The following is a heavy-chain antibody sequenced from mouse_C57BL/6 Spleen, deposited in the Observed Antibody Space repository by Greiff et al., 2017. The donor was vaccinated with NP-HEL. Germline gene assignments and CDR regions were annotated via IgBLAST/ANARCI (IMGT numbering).Heavy chain of an antibody. Sequence: EVQGVESGGGLVKPGGSLKLSCAASGFTFSSYTMSWVRQTPEKRLEWVATISGGGGNTYYPDSVKGRFTISRDNAKNTLYLQMSSLRSEDTALYYCARDDYSYYYAMDYWGQGTSVTVSS. D-gene: IGHD2-4*01. CDR1: GFTFSSYT. CDR3: ARDDYSYYYAMDY. J-gene: IGHJ4*01. CDR2: ISGGGGNT. V-gene: IGHV5-9*01.